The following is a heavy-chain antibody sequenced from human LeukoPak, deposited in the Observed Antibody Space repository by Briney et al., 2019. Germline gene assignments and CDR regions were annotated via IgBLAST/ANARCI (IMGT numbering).Heavy chain of an antibody. V-gene: IGHV4-59*08. Sequence: SETLSLTCTVSGGSISSYYWSWIRQPPGRGLEWIGYIYSSGSTNYNPSLKSRVTISVDTSKNQFSLKLSSVTAADTAVYYCARHSHVGAAPIDYWGQGTLVTVSS. CDR1: GGSISSYY. D-gene: IGHD1-26*01. CDR2: IYSSGST. J-gene: IGHJ4*02. CDR3: ARHSHVGAAPIDY.